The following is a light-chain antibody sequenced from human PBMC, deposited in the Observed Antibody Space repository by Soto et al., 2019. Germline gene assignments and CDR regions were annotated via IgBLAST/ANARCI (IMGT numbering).Light chain of an antibody. V-gene: IGLV2-14*01. CDR3: SSYTSSSDNSV. Sequence: QSALTQPASVSGSPRQSITISCTGTSSDVGGYNYVSWYQQHPGKAPKLMIYDVSNRPSGVSNRFSGSKSGNTASLTISGLQAEDEADYYCSSYTSSSDNSVFGTGTKVTVL. J-gene: IGLJ1*01. CDR2: DVS. CDR1: SSDVGGYNY.